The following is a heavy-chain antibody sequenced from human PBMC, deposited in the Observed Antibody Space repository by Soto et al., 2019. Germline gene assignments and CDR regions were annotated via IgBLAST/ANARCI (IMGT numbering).Heavy chain of an antibody. CDR2: ISAYNGNT. CDR3: ARDEVDTAMVTNWFDP. CDR1: GYTFTSYG. Sequence: ASVKVSCKASGYTFTSYGISWVRQAPGQGLEWMGWISAYNGNTNYAQKLQGRVTMTTDTSTSTAYMELRSLRSDDTAVYYCARDEVDTAMVTNWFDPWGQGTLVTVSS. V-gene: IGHV1-18*01. D-gene: IGHD5-18*01. J-gene: IGHJ5*02.